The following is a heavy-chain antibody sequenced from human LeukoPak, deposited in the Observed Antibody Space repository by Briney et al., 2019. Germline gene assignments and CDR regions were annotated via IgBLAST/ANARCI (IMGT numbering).Heavy chain of an antibody. Sequence: PSETLSLTCAVYGGSFSGYYWSWIRQPPGKGLEWIGEINHSGSTNYNPSLKSRVTISVDTSKNQFSLKLSSVTAADTAVYYCARGDSSGIVATRIFDYWGQGTLVTVSS. CDR2: INHSGST. CDR1: GGSFSGYY. CDR3: ARGDSSGIVATRIFDY. J-gene: IGHJ4*02. V-gene: IGHV4-34*01. D-gene: IGHD5-12*01.